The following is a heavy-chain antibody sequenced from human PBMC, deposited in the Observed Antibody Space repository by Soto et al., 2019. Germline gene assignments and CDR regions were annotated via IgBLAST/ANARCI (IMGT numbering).Heavy chain of an antibody. D-gene: IGHD3-10*01. CDR3: AHPQYYYGSGSSYEDYYYGMDV. Sequence: ASVKVSCKASGYTFTGYYVHWVRQAPGQGLEWMGWINPNSGGTNYAQKFQGRVTMTRDTSISTAYMELSRLRSDDTAVYYCAHPQYYYGSGSSYEDYYYGMDVWGQGTTVTVS. CDR2: INPNSGGT. J-gene: IGHJ6*02. CDR1: GYTFTGYY. V-gene: IGHV1-2*02.